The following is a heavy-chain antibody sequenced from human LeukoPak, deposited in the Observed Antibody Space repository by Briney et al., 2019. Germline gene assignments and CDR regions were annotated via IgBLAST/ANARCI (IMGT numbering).Heavy chain of an antibody. J-gene: IGHJ4*02. Sequence: ASVKVSCKASRYTFSDYYIHWVRQAPGQGLEWMGWINPNSGGTNYAQKFQGRVTMTRDTSISTAYMELSRLRSDDTAVYYCARVADSSSWYGGGFDYWGQGTLVTVSS. CDR3: ARVADSSSWYGGGFDY. D-gene: IGHD6-13*01. CDR2: INPNSGGT. CDR1: RYTFSDYY. V-gene: IGHV1-2*02.